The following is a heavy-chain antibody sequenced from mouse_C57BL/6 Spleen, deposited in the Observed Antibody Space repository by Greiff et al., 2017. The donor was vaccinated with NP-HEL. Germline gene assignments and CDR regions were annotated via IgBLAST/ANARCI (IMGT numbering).Heavy chain of an antibody. V-gene: IGHV5-9-1*02. J-gene: IGHJ4*01. D-gene: IGHD2-3*01. CDR1: GFTFSSYA. Sequence: EVQLVESGEGLVKPGGSLKLSCAASGFTFSSYAMSWVRQTPEKRLEWVAYISSGGDYLYYADTVKGRFPISRDHARNTLYLQMSSLKSEDTAMYYCTGTLYEGYDDPAMLAMDYWGQGTSVTVSS. CDR3: TGTLYEGYDDPAMLAMDY. CDR2: ISSGGDYL.